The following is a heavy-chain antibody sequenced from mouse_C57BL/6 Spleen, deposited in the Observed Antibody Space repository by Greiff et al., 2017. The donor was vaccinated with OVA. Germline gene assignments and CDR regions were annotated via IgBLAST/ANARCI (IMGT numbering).Heavy chain of an antibody. CDR3: AREEGNFDV. CDR1: GFTFSSYA. D-gene: IGHD3-3*01. J-gene: IGHJ1*03. Sequence: EVQLVESGGGLVKPGGSLKLSCAASGFTFSSYAMSWVRQTPEKRLEWVATISDGGSYTYYPDNVKGRFTISRDNAKNNLYLQMSHLKSEDTAMYYCAREEGNFDVWGTGTTVTVSS. V-gene: IGHV5-4*01. CDR2: ISDGGSYT.